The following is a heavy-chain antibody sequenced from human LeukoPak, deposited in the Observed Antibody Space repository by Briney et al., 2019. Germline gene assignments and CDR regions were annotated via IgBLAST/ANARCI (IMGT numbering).Heavy chain of an antibody. CDR2: ITWNGGST. J-gene: IGHJ4*02. Sequence: TGGSLRLSCAASGFTFDDYGMSWVRQAPGKGLEWVSGITWNGGSTGYADSVKGRFTISRDNAKNSLYLDMNSLRAEDTALYYCARDYYYGSGSYNVFDYWGQGTLVTVSS. V-gene: IGHV3-20*04. D-gene: IGHD3-10*01. CDR1: GFTFDDYG. CDR3: ARDYYYGSGSYNVFDY.